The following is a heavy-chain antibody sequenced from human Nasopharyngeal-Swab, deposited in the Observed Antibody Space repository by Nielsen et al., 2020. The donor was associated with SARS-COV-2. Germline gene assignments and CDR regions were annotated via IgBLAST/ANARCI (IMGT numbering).Heavy chain of an antibody. J-gene: IGHJ3*01. D-gene: IGHD3-16*02. CDR3: ARQPGNYDYVWGSYRPDGAFDF. Sequence: WIRQSPGKGLEWIGSIYYSGTTYYNPSLKSRVTISVDTSKNQFSLKLSSVTAADTAVYYCARQPGNYDYVWGSYRPDGAFDFWGQGTMVTVSS. CDR2: IYYSGTT. V-gene: IGHV4-39*01.